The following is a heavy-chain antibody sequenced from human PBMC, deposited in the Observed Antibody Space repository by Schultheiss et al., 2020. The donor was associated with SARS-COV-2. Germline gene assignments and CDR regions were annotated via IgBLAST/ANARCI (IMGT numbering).Heavy chain of an antibody. D-gene: IGHD2-2*01. CDR2: IWYEGSDE. CDR1: GFTFSSYG. Sequence: GGSLRLSCAASGFTFSSYGMQWVRQAPGKGLEWVAVIWYEGSDEYYADSVKGRFTISRDNAKNSLYLQMNSLRAEDTAVYYCARGPSHVPDYYMEVWGKGTTVTVSS. CDR3: ARGPSHVPDYYMEV. J-gene: IGHJ6*03. V-gene: IGHV3-33*08.